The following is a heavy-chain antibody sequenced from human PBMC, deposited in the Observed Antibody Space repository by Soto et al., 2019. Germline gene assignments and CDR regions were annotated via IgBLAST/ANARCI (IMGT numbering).Heavy chain of an antibody. Sequence: QLQLQESGPGLVKPSETLSLTCTVSGGSISSSSYYWGWIRQPPGKGLEWIGSIYYSGSTYYNPSLKSRVTRSVDTSKNQFSLKLSSVTAADMAVYYCAVGTEQTSNHWGQGTLVTVSS. J-gene: IGHJ1*01. V-gene: IGHV4-39*01. CDR2: IYYSGST. D-gene: IGHD6-13*01. CDR3: AVGTEQTSNH. CDR1: GGSISSSSYY.